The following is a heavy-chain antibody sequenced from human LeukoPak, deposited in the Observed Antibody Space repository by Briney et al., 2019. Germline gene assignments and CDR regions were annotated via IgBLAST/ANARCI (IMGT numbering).Heavy chain of an antibody. D-gene: IGHD5-18*01. CDR2: IYYSGST. V-gene: IGHV4-39*07. CDR3: ARVFSRSYGHLPRARQLDY. Sequence: SETLSLTCTVSGGSISSSSYYWGWIRQPPGKGLEWIGSIYYSGSTYYNPSLKSRVTISVDTSKNQFSLKLSSVTAADTAVYYCARVFSRSYGHLPRARQLDYWGQGTLVTVSS. CDR1: GGSISSSSYY. J-gene: IGHJ4*02.